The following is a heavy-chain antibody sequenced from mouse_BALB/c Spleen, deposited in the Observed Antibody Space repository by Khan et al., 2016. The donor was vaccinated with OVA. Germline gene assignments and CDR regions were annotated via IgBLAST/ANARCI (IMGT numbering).Heavy chain of an antibody. CDR2: ISYSGST. V-gene: IGHV3-2*02. CDR1: GYSITSDYA. Sequence: EVQLQESGPGLVKPSQSLSLTCTVAGYSITSDYAWNWIRQFPGNKLEWMGYISYSGSTGYNPALKSRITITRDTSKNQFFLQLNSVPTEYTATYYCASELGLYYAMDYWGQGTSVTVSS. J-gene: IGHJ4*01. D-gene: IGHD4-1*01. CDR3: ASELGLYYAMDY.